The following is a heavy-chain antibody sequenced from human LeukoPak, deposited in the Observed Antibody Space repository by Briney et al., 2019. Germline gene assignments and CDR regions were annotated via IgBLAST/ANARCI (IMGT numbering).Heavy chain of an antibody. D-gene: IGHD6-19*01. V-gene: IGHV3-30*18. CDR1: GFTFSSYG. J-gene: IGHJ4*02. CDR3: AKEPIIAVAGLS. CDR2: ISYDGSNK. Sequence: GGSLRLSCAASGFTFSSYGMHWVRQAPGKGLEWVAVISYDGSNKYYADSVKGRFTISRDNSKNTLYPQMNSLRAEDTAVYYCAKEPIIAVAGLSWGQGTLVTVSS.